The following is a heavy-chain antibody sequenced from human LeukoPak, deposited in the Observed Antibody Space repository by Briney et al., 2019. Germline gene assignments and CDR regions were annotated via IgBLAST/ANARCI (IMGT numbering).Heavy chain of an antibody. V-gene: IGHV1-8*01. J-gene: IGHJ4*02. CDR2: MNPNSGNT. D-gene: IGHD2-2*01. CDR1: GYTFTSYD. Sequence: ASVKVSCKASGYTFTSYDINWVRQATGQGLEWMGWMNPNSGNTGSAQKFQGRVTMTRNTSITTAYMELSRLRSDDTAVYFCARRPINCIITNCYVDYWGQGTLVTVSS. CDR3: ARRPINCIITNCYVDY.